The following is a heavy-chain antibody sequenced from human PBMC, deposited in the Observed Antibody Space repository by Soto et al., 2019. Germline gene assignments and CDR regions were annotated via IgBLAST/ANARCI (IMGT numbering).Heavy chain of an antibody. Sequence: EVQLVESGGGLVPPGTSLRLSCAASGFTFDDYAIHWVRQAPGKGLEWVSGISWNGDATGYADSVKGQFTISRDNAKNSLYLQMNSLRIEDTAIYYCANLPLYGSGFDCWGQGTPVTVSS. CDR3: ANLPLYGSGFDC. CDR2: ISWNGDAT. D-gene: IGHD3-10*01. J-gene: IGHJ4*02. V-gene: IGHV3-9*01. CDR1: GFTFDDYA.